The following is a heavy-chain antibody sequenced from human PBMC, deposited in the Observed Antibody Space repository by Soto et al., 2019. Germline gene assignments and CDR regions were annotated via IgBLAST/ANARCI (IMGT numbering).Heavy chain of an antibody. CDR2: ISSSADRV. J-gene: IGHJ4*02. V-gene: IGHV3-11*01. CDR1: GFSFSDYY. Sequence: QVQLVESGGGLVKPGGSLRLSCAASGFSFSDYYMTWVRQAPGKGLEWISYISSSADRVYDADSVKGRSTISRDDAKNSLYLQMNSLTAEDTAVYYCAGGEATSHGYPVLDSWGQGTLVTVSS. D-gene: IGHD5-18*01. CDR3: AGGEATSHGYPVLDS.